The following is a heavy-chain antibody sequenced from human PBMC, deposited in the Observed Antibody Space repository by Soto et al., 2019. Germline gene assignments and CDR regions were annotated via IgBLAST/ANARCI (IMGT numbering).Heavy chain of an antibody. CDR2: INHSGST. V-gene: IGHV4-34*01. Sequence: XESLSLTCSVYCGSFSGYYWSWIRQPPGKGLEWIGEINHSGSTDYNPSLKSRVTISVDTSKNQFSLKLSSVTAADTAVYYCARARKLRYDFWSGLYYFDDWGQGTLVTVSS. CDR3: ARARKLRYDFWSGLYYFDD. D-gene: IGHD3-3*01. CDR1: CGSFSGYY. J-gene: IGHJ4*02.